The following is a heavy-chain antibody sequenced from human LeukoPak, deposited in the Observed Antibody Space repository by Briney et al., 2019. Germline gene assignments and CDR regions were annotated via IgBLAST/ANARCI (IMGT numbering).Heavy chain of an antibody. CDR1: GFTFSSYA. J-gene: IGHJ2*01. CDR2: ISYDGSNK. Sequence: GGSLRLSCAASGFTFSSYAMHWVRQAPGKGLEWVAVISYDGSNKYYADSVKGRFTISRDNSKNTLYLQMNSLRAEDTAVYYCARVRAPILLWFGPFDLWGRGTLVTVSS. CDR3: ARVRAPILLWFGPFDL. V-gene: IGHV3-30-3*01. D-gene: IGHD3-10*01.